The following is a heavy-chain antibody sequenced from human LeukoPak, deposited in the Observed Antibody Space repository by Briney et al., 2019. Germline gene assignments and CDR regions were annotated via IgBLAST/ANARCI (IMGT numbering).Heavy chain of an antibody. CDR1: GGTFSSYT. CDR2: IIPILGIA. J-gene: IGHJ4*02. Sequence: GCSVKVSCKAPGGTFSSYTISWVRQAPGQGLEWMGRIIPILGIANYAQKFQGRVTITADKSTSTAYMELSSLRSEDTAVYYCARDLEMAAYFDYWGQGTLVTVSS. D-gene: IGHD5-24*01. V-gene: IGHV1-69*04. CDR3: ARDLEMAAYFDY.